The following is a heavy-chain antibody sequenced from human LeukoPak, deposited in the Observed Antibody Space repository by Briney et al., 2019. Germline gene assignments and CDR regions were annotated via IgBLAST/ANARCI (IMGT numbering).Heavy chain of an antibody. V-gene: IGHV5-51*01. CDR2: IYPRDSDT. J-gene: IGHJ4*02. D-gene: IGHD6-13*01. CDR1: GYSFATFW. CDR3: ASMTIAAPGTFHY. Sequence: GESLKISCKTSGYSFATFWIGWVRQMPGKGLEWMGIIYPRDSDTRYSPSFQGQVTISADKSICTAYLQWSSLKASDTAMYYCASMTIAAPGTFHYWGQGTLVTVSS.